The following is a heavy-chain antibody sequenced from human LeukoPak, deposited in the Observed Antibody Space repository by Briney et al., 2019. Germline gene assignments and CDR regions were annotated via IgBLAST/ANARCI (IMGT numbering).Heavy chain of an antibody. V-gene: IGHV3-21*01. D-gene: IGHD3-22*01. Sequence: PGGSLRLSCAASGFTFSSYSMNWVRQAPGKGLEWVSSISSSSSYIYYAESVKGRLTISRDNAKNSLYLQMNSLRAEDTAVYYCARWHYDSSGYYLFDYWGQGTLVSVSS. J-gene: IGHJ4*02. CDR2: ISSSSSYI. CDR3: ARWHYDSSGYYLFDY. CDR1: GFTFSSYS.